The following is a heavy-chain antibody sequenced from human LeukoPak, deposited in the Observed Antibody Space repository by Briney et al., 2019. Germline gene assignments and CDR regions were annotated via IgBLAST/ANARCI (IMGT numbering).Heavy chain of an antibody. CDR2: ISTSSGTI. Sequence: GGSLRLSCAASGFSFSSYGMNWVRQAPGKGLEWISYISTSSGTIYYADSVEGRFTISRDSARNSLFLQMNSLRAEDTAVYYCARSRLRYFDWLPTSFDYWGQGTLVTVSS. CDR3: ARSRLRYFDWLPTSFDY. CDR1: GFSFSSYG. J-gene: IGHJ4*02. D-gene: IGHD3-9*01. V-gene: IGHV3-48*01.